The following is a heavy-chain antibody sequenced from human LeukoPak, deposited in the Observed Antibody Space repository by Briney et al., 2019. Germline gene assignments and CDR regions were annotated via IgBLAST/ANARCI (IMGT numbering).Heavy chain of an antibody. Sequence: SETLSLTCAVSGGSISTDSNFFWGWIRQPPGKGLDWIGIVYYAGTTYYNPSLKSRVTIFVDTSKNVFSLRLTSVTAADTAVYYCARHRRVTDWYVDFWGQGTLVIVSS. D-gene: IGHD3-9*01. V-gene: IGHV4-39*01. CDR2: VYYAGTT. J-gene: IGHJ4*02. CDR3: ARHRRVTDWYVDF. CDR1: GGSISTDSNFF.